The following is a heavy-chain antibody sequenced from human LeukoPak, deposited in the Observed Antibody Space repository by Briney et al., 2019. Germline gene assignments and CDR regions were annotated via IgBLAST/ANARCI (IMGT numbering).Heavy chain of an antibody. V-gene: IGHV1-2*02. D-gene: IGHD3-10*01. Sequence: ASVRVSCKASGYTFTGYYMHWMRQAPGQGLEWMGWINPNSAGTNYAQRFQGRVTMTRDTSISTAYMELRRLRSDDTAVYYCARAGPEVKFGAYCYYGVDDWGQGTTVTVSS. CDR2: INPNSAGT. CDR1: GYTFTGYY. J-gene: IGHJ6*02. CDR3: ARAGPEVKFGAYCYYGVDD.